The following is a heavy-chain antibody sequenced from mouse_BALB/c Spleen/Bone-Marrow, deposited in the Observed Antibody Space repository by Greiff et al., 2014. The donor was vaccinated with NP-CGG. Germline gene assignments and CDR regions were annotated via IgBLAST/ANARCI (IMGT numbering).Heavy chain of an antibody. CDR3: ARNGYYGWMAY. D-gene: IGHD2-3*01. CDR2: INPDSRMI. V-gene: IGHV4-1*02. Sequence: EVQLVESGGGLVQPGGSLKLSCAASGFAFSGYWMPWVRQAPGQGLEWIGEINPDSRMINYNPTIKEKFIMSRDNAKNTLYLQMSKVRSEDTALYYCARNGYYGWMAYWGQGTLVTVSA. J-gene: IGHJ3*01. CDR1: GFAFSGYW.